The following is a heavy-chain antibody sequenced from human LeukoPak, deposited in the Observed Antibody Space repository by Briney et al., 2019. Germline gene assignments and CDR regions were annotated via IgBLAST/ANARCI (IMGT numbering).Heavy chain of an antibody. D-gene: IGHD3-10*01. V-gene: IGHV1-69*13. J-gene: IGHJ4*02. CDR1: GGTFSSYA. CDR3: AREDYGSGSPEHYFDY. Sequence: PGASVKVSCKASGGTFSSYAISWVRQAPGQGLEWMGGIIPIFGTANYAQKFQGRVTITADESTSTAYMELSSLRSEDTAVYYCAREDYGSGSPEHYFDYWGQGTLVTVSS. CDR2: IIPIFGTA.